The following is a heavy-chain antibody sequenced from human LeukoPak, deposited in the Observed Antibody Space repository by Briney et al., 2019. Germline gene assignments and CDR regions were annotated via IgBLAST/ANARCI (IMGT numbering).Heavy chain of an antibody. CDR2: INHSGST. CDR3: ARHKYSSGWPPEGAFDI. Sequence: SETLSLTCAVYGGSFSGHYWTWIRQPPGKGLERIGEINHSGSTNYNPSLKSRVTISVDTSKNQFSLKLSSVTAADTAVYYCARHKYSSGWPPEGAFDIWGQGTMVTVSS. V-gene: IGHV4-34*01. D-gene: IGHD6-19*01. J-gene: IGHJ3*02. CDR1: GGSFSGHY.